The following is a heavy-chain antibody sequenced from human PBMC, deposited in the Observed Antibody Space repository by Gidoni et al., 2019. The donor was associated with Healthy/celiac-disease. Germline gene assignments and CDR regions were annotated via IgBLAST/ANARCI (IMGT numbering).Heavy chain of an antibody. D-gene: IGHD3-16*02. CDR2: SRWNSGSI. V-gene: IGHV3-9*01. J-gene: IGHJ6*02. CDR1: GFTFDVYA. Sequence: EVQLVESGGGLVQPGRSLRLSCAASGFTFDVYALHWVRQAPGKGLEWVSGSRWNSGSIGYADSVKGRFTISRDNAKNSLYLQMNSLRAEDTALYYCAKSLHLGELSLTPGNYYCYYGMDVWGQGTTVTVSS. CDR3: AKSLHLGELSLTPGNYYCYYGMDV.